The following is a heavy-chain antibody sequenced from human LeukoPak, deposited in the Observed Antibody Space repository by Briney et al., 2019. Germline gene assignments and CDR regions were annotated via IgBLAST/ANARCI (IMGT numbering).Heavy chain of an antibody. D-gene: IGHD5-12*01. V-gene: IGHV1-18*04. CDR3: ARVSTNSRVGGYDPQWYFDL. J-gene: IGHJ2*01. CDR1: GYTFINYG. CDR2: ISGYNGNT. Sequence: GASVKVSCKASGYTFINYGFTWVRQAPGQGLEWMGWISGYNGNTNYLQKFQGRVTMTTDTSTNTVYMELRSLSSDDTAVYYCARVSTNSRVGGYDPQWYFDLWVRGTLVTVSS.